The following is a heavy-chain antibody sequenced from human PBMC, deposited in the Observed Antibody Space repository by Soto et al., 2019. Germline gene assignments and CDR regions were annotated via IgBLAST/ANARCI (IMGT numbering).Heavy chain of an antibody. CDR1: GYSLTGYY. Sequence: ASVKVSCKASGYSLTGYYMHWVRRAPGQGLEWMGITNPRDGSTSYAQRFQGRVTITSDTSTSTVYMEMSSLRSDDTAMYFCARSYVTSRPIDFWGQGTLVTVSS. V-gene: IGHV1-46*01. CDR3: ARSYVTSRPIDF. CDR2: TNPRDGST. J-gene: IGHJ4*02. D-gene: IGHD3-10*02.